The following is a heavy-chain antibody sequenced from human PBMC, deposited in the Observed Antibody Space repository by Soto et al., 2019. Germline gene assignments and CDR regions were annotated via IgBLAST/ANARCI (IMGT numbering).Heavy chain of an antibody. CDR3: ARRYCSGGSCYWGNWFDP. D-gene: IGHD2-15*01. CDR2: IYYSGST. Sequence: SETLSLTCTVSGGSISSSSYYWGWIRQPPGKGLEWIGSIYYSGSTYYNPSLKSRVTISVDTSKNQFSLKLSSVTAADTAVYYCARRYCSGGSCYWGNWFDPWGQGTLVTVSS. CDR1: GGSISSSSYY. J-gene: IGHJ5*02. V-gene: IGHV4-39*01.